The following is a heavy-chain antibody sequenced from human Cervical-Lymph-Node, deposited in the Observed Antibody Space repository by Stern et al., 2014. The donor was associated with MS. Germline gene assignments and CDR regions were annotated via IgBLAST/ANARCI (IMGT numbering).Heavy chain of an antibody. CDR2: ISSSSSYI. Sequence: VQLVESGGGLVKPGGSLRLSCAASGFTFSSYNMNWVRQAPGKGLEWVSSISSSSSYIYYGDSVKGRFTISRDNAKNSLYLQMNSLRAEDTAVYYCARGTGSSGYYPEYWYFDLWGRGTLVTVSS. V-gene: IGHV3-21*01. D-gene: IGHD3-22*01. CDR1: GFTFSSYN. CDR3: ARGTGSSGYYPEYWYFDL. J-gene: IGHJ2*01.